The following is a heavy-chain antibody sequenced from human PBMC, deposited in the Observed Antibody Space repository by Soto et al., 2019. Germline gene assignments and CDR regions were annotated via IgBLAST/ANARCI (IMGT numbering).Heavy chain of an antibody. CDR3: ARIIYYGDPSMYNWLDP. D-gene: IGHD4-17*01. V-gene: IGHV2-26*01. Sequence: SGPTLVNPTETLTLTCTVSGFSLSNARMGVSWIRQPPGKALEWLAHIFSNNEKSYSTSLKSRLTISKDTSKSQVVLTMTNMDPVDTATYYCARIIYYGDPSMYNWLDPWGQGTLVTVSS. CDR1: GFSLSNARMG. J-gene: IGHJ5*02. CDR2: IFSNNEK.